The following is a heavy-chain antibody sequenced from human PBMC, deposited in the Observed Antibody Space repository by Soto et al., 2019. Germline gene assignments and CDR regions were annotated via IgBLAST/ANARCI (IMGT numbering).Heavy chain of an antibody. J-gene: IGHJ5*02. CDR3: ARGVPVSFDP. V-gene: IGHV1-3*01. CDR2: INRGNGNT. D-gene: IGHD3-16*01. CDR1: GYTFSNFA. Sequence: ASVKVSCKASGYTFSNFAMQWVRQAPGQRLEWIRWINRGNGNTKYSQKFQGRVTITRDTSASTAYMELSSLRSEDTAVYYWARGVPVSFDPWGQGALVTVSS.